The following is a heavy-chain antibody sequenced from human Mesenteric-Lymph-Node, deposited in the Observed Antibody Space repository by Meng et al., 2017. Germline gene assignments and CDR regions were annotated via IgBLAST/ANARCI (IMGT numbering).Heavy chain of an antibody. J-gene: IGHJ2*01. Sequence: GQLQESDPGLVKPSQTLALTCTVSGGYISSSNYYWSWIRQPPGKGLEWSGHIYNSGSTYYNPSLKSRITISVDTSKNQFSLKLSSVTAADTAVYYCARGQKGYFDLWGRGTLVTVSS. CDR2: IYNSGST. CDR3: ARGQKGYFDL. CDR1: GGYISSSNYY. V-gene: IGHV4-30-4*01.